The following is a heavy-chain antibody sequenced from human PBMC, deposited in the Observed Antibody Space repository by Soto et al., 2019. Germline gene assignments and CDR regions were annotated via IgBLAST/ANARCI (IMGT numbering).Heavy chain of an antibody. D-gene: IGHD5-12*01. CDR2: INRSGGST. CDR3: ARVSSGYYLSNIPRHSYYIDV. CDR1: GYTFTSYY. J-gene: IGHJ6*03. Sequence: QVQLVQSGAEVKKPGASVKVSCKASGYTFTSYYMHWLRQAPGQGLEWMGVINRSGGSTSYAKEYQGRVPMTSDTSTCTFYMEQSSLESEGTAVYYCARVSSGYYLSNIPRHSYYIDVWGKGTTVTVSS. V-gene: IGHV1-46*03.